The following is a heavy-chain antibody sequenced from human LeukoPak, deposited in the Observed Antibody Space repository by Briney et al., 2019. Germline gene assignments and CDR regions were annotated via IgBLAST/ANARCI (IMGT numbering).Heavy chain of an antibody. J-gene: IGHJ3*02. V-gene: IGHV1-18*01. CDR1: GHTLTDLS. CDR2: ISTVNGNS. CDR3: ARVRDSDNWWGAFDI. Sequence: ASVKVSCKVSGHTLTDLSTHWVRQAPGRGLEWMGWISTVNGNSRYAQNFQGRVTLTTDTSTNTAHLELTSLRSDDTAIYYCARVRDSDNWWGAFDIWGQGTMVTVSS. D-gene: IGHD1-1*01.